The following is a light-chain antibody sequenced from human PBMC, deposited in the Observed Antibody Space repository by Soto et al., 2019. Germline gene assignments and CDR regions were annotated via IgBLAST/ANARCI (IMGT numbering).Light chain of an antibody. V-gene: IGLV2-8*01. J-gene: IGLJ2*01. CDR1: SSDVGDYNY. Sequence: QSALTQPPSASGTPGQSVTIPCTGTSSDVGDYNYVSWYQQHPGKAPKLVIYEVSRLPSGVPDRFSGSQSGNTASLTVSGLQAEDEADYYCSSNAGSNNLVFGGGTKVT. CDR3: SSNAGSNNLV. CDR2: EVS.